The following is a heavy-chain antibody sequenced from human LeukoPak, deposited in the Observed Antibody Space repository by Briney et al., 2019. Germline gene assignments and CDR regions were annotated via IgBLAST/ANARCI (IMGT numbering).Heavy chain of an antibody. Sequence: GRSLRLSCAASGFTFSSYAMHWVRQAPGKGLEWVAVISYDGSNKYYADSVKGRFTISRDNSKNTLYLQMNSLRAEDTAVFYCARGGGGYFDWLPSYYYGMDVWGQGTTVTVSS. D-gene: IGHD3-9*01. J-gene: IGHJ6*02. CDR2: ISYDGSNK. V-gene: IGHV3-30*14. CDR3: ARGGGGYFDWLPSYYYGMDV. CDR1: GFTFSSYA.